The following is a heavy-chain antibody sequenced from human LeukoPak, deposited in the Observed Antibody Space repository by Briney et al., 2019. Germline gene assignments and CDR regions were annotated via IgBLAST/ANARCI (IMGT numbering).Heavy chain of an antibody. CDR3: TRWMYYFDY. V-gene: IGHV3-49*04. J-gene: IGHJ4*02. D-gene: IGHD2-2*03. Sequence: GGSLRLSCAASGFTFRDAGMSWVRQAPGKGLEWVGFIRSKAYGGTTEYAASVKGRFTISRDDSKSIAYLQMNSLKTEDTAVYYCTRWMYYFDYWGQGTLVTVSS. CDR1: GFTFRDAG. CDR2: IRSKAYGGTT.